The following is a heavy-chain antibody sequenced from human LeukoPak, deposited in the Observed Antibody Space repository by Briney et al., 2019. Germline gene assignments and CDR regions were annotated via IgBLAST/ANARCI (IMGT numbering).Heavy chain of an antibody. Sequence: GRSLRLSCAASGFTFSSYGKHWVRQAPGKGLEWVALISYDGSNKNYADSVKGRFTISRDNSKNTLYLQMNSLRAEDTAVYYCAKDGVAYTYGIHFDYWGQGTQVTVSS. CDR3: AKDGVAYTYGIHFDY. V-gene: IGHV3-30*18. J-gene: IGHJ4*02. CDR2: ISYDGSNK. CDR1: GFTFSSYG. D-gene: IGHD5-18*01.